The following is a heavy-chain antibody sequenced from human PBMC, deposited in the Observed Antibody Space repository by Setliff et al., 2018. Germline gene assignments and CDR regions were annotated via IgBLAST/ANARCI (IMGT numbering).Heavy chain of an antibody. CDR1: GFTFSSYA. D-gene: IGHD7-27*01. CDR2: ISANGART. CDR3: VGDPPQSGYAFAI. J-gene: IGHJ3*02. Sequence: GGSLRLSCRTSGFTFSSYAMSWVRQAPGKGLECVSTISANGARTYYPDSVKGRFTISRDNSKNTLYLQMNSLRVDDTAVYYCVGDPPQSGYAFAIWGQGTMVTVSS. V-gene: IGHV3-23*01.